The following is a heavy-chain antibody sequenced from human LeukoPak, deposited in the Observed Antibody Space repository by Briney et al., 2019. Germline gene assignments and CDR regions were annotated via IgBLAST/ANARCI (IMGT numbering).Heavy chain of an antibody. V-gene: IGHV4-59*12. J-gene: IGHJ4*02. Sequence: SETLSLTCTVSGGSISSYYWSWIRQPPGKGLEWIGYIYYSGSTNYNPSLKSRVTISVDTSKNQFSLKLSSVTAADTAVYYCARGRTIFGVAPTFDYWGQGTLVTVSS. CDR1: GGSISSYY. D-gene: IGHD3-3*01. CDR2: IYYSGST. CDR3: ARGRTIFGVAPTFDY.